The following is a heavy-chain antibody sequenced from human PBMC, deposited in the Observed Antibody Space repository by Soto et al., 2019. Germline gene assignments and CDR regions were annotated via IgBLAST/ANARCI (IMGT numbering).Heavy chain of an antibody. Sequence: SETLSLTCTVSGGSISSYYWSWIRQPPGKGLEWIGYIYYSGSTNYNPSLKSRVTISVDTSKNQFSLKLSSVTAADTAVYYCARVAKYSSSSLDYWGQGTLVTVSS. V-gene: IGHV4-59*01. CDR2: IYYSGST. D-gene: IGHD6-6*01. CDR1: GGSISSYY. CDR3: ARVAKYSSSSLDY. J-gene: IGHJ4*02.